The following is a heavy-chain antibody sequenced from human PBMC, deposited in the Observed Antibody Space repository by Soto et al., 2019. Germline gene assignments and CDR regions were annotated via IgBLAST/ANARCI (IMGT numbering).Heavy chain of an antibody. CDR1: GFTFSDYS. J-gene: IGHJ4*02. CDR3: AKDDFDCGGDCSGYYFDY. CDR2: ISSSSYYT. Sequence: KPGGSLRLSCAASGFTFSDYSINWVRQAPGKGLEWVSCISSSSYYTFYAASVKGRFTISRDNAKNSLYLQMNSLRAEDTAVYYCAKDDFDCGGDCSGYYFDYWGQGTLVTVSS. V-gene: IGHV3-21*04. D-gene: IGHD2-21*02.